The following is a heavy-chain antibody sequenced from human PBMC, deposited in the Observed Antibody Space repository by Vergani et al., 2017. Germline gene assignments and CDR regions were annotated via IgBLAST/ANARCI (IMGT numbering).Heavy chain of an antibody. CDR2: ISWNSGSI. V-gene: IGHV3-9*01. D-gene: IGHD2-21*01. J-gene: IGHJ6*02. Sequence: EVQLVESGGGLVQPGRSLRLSCAASGFTFDDYAMHWVRQAPGKGLEWVSGISWNSGSIGYADSVKGRFTISRDNAKNSLYLQMNSLRAEDTAVYYCAKDGGGDYYYGMDVWGQGTTVTVSS. CDR3: AKDGGGDYYYGMDV. CDR1: GFTFDDYA.